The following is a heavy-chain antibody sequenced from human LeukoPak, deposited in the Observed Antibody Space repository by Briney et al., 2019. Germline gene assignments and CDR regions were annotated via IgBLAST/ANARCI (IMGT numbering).Heavy chain of an antibody. Sequence: GGSLRLSCTASEFTFSSFNMYWVRQAPGKGLEWLANIKHDGSEKDYVDSVKGRFTISRDNAKNSLYLQMNSLRVEDTAVYYCAGTNGYWGQGTLVTVSS. V-gene: IGHV3-7*05. CDR3: AGTNGY. CDR1: EFTFSSFN. CDR2: IKHDGSEK. J-gene: IGHJ4*02.